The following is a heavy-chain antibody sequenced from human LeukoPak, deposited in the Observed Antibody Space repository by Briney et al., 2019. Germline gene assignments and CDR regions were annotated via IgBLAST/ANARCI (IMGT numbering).Heavy chain of an antibody. J-gene: IGHJ6*03. D-gene: IGHD5-18*01. CDR3: ASGYSYGYYYHYMDV. Sequence: SETLSLTCTVSGGSISSGSYYWSWIRQPAGKGLEWIGRIYTSGSTNYNPSLKSRVTISVDTSKNQFSLKLSSVTAADTAVYYCASGYSYGYYYHYMDVWGKGTTVTISS. V-gene: IGHV4-61*02. CDR2: IYTSGST. CDR1: GGSISSGSYY.